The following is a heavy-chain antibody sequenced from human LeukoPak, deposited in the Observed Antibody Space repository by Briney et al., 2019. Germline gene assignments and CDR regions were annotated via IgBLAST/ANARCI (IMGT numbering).Heavy chain of an antibody. CDR3: AKGSYYDSSGSFYFDY. CDR2: ISGSGTNT. V-gene: IGHV3-23*01. J-gene: IGHJ4*02. CDR1: GFTFGSYA. Sequence: GGSLRLSCAASGFTFGSYAMSWVRQAPGKGLEWVSAISGSGTNTYYGSSVKGRFTISRDKSKNMLFLEMNSLRAEDTAVYYCAKGSYYDSSGSFYFDYWGQGTLVTVSS. D-gene: IGHD3-22*01.